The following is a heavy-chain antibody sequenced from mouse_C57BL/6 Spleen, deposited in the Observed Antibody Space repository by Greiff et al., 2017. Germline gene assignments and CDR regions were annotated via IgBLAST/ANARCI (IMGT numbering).Heavy chain of an antibody. Sequence: QVQLKQSGPELVKPGASVKISCKASGYAFSSSWMNWVKQRPGKGLEWIGRIYPGDGDTNYNGKFKGKATLTADKSSSTAYMQLSSLTSEDSAVYFCARDYGSSGAMDYWGQGTSVTVSS. CDR3: ARDYGSSGAMDY. J-gene: IGHJ4*01. CDR1: GYAFSSSW. V-gene: IGHV1-82*01. CDR2: IYPGDGDT. D-gene: IGHD1-1*01.